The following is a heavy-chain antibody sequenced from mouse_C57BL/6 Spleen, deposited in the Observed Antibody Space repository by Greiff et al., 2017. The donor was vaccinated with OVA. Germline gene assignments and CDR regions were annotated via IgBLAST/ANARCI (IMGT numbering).Heavy chain of an antibody. V-gene: IGHV1-26*01. D-gene: IGHD2-3*01. J-gene: IGHJ2*01. Sequence: VQLQQSGPELVKPGASVKISCKASGYTFTDYYMNWVKQSHGKSLEWIGDINPNNGGTSYNQKFKGKATLTVDKSSSTAYMELRSLTSEDSAVYYCAREGGYYVPFDYWGRGTTLTVSS. CDR1: GYTFTDYY. CDR2: INPNNGGT. CDR3: AREGGYYVPFDY.